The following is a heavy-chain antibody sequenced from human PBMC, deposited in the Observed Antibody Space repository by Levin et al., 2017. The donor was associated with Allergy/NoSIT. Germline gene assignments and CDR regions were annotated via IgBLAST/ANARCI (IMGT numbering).Heavy chain of an antibody. D-gene: IGHD2-2*01. J-gene: IGHJ4*02. Sequence: GESLKISCAASGFTFSSYGMHWVRQAPGKGLEWVAVIWYDGSNKYYADSVKGRFTISRDNSKNTLYLQMNSLRAEDTAVYYCAREPELGYCSSTSCYEGLDYWGQGTLVTVSS. V-gene: IGHV3-33*01. CDR3: AREPELGYCSSTSCYEGLDY. CDR1: GFTFSSYG. CDR2: IWYDGSNK.